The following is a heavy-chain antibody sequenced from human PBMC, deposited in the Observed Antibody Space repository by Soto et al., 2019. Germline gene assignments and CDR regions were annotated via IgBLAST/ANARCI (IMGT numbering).Heavy chain of an antibody. Sequence: QVQLVQSGAEVKKPGASVKVSCKASGYTFTIYGISWVRQAPGQGLEWMGWISAYNGNTNYAQKLQGRVTMTTDTSTSTAYMELRSLRSDDTAVYYCARGLVTYCSGGSCSLPFDYWGQGTLVTVSS. CDR1: GYTFTIYG. D-gene: IGHD2-15*01. CDR2: ISAYNGNT. V-gene: IGHV1-18*04. J-gene: IGHJ4*02. CDR3: ARGLVTYCSGGSCSLPFDY.